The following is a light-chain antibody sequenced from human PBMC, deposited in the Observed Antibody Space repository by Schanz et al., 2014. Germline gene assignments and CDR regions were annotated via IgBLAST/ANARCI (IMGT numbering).Light chain of an antibody. Sequence: QSALTQPASVSGSPGQSFTISCTGTSSDVGGYNYVSWYQQHPGKAPKLMIYDVSNRPSGVSNRFSGSKSGNTASLTISGLQAEDEADYYCSSYTSSSTPRWVFGGGTKLTVL. V-gene: IGLV2-14*01. CDR3: SSYTSSSTPRWV. CDR2: DVS. CDR1: SSDVGGYNY. J-gene: IGLJ3*02.